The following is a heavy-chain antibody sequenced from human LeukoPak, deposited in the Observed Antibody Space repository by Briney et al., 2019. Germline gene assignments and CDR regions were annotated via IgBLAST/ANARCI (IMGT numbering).Heavy chain of an antibody. CDR1: GFTFSSYA. CDR2: IYSGGST. D-gene: IGHD3-10*01. CDR3: AREIFGSGSYYNFSLG. J-gene: IGHJ4*02. V-gene: IGHV3-53*01. Sequence: PGGSLRLSCAASGFTFSSYAMHWVRQAPGKGLEWVSVIYSGGSTYYADSVKGRLTIPRDNSKNTLYLQMNSLRAEDTAVYYCAREIFGSGSYYNFSLGWGQGTLVTVSS.